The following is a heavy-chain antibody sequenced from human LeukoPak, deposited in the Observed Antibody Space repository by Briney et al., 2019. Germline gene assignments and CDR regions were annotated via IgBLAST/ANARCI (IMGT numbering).Heavy chain of an antibody. Sequence: GGSLRLSCAASGFTFSSYSMNWVRQAPGTGLEWVSSISSSSSYIYYADSVKGRFTIYRDNAKNSLYLQMSSLRAEDTAVYYCASAVDSSGYCYVGGDYWGQGTLVTVSS. D-gene: IGHD3-22*01. V-gene: IGHV3-21*01. J-gene: IGHJ4*02. CDR3: ASAVDSSGYCYVGGDY. CDR1: GFTFSSYS. CDR2: ISSSSSYI.